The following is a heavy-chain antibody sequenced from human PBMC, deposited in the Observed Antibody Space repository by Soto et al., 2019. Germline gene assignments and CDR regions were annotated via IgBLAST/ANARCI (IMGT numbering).Heavy chain of an antibody. Sequence: EVQLVQSGAEVKKPGESLKISCKGSGYSFTSYWIGWVRQMPGKGLEWMGIIYPGDSDTRYSPSFQGQVTISADKSISTAYLQWSSLQASDTAMYYCARQKGWYGDYYYYGMDVWGQGTTVTVSS. CDR3: ARQKGWYGDYYYYGMDV. CDR2: IYPGDSDT. CDR1: GYSFTSYW. V-gene: IGHV5-51*01. J-gene: IGHJ6*02. D-gene: IGHD6-19*01.